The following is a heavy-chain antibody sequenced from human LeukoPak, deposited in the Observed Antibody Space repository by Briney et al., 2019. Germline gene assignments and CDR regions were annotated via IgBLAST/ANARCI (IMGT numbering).Heavy chain of an antibody. CDR2: ISGSGGST. CDR1: EFTFSSYA. Sequence: LSGGSLRLSCEASEFTFSSYAMSWVRQAPGKGLEWVSAISGSGGSTYYADSVKGRFTISRDNSKNTLYLQMNSLRAEDTAVYYCAKDILIGGSYSDTFDYWGQGTLVTVSS. V-gene: IGHV3-23*01. D-gene: IGHD1-26*01. CDR3: AKDILIGGSYSDTFDY. J-gene: IGHJ4*02.